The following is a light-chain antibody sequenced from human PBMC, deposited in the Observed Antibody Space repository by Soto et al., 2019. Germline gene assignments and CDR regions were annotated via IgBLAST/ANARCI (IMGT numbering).Light chain of an antibody. V-gene: IGKV1-39*01. J-gene: IGKJ2*01. CDR2: DAS. Sequence: DIKMTQSPSSLSASVGARLTITCQASHDITSYLNWYQHKPGKAPKLLIYDASILEAGVPPRFSGSASGTDFTLTIGSLQPEDFATYFCHQSYIMPQTFGQGTKVDI. CDR1: HDITSY. CDR3: HQSYIMPQT.